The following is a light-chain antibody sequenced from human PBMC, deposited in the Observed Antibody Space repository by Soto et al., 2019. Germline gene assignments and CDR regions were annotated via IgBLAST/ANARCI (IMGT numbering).Light chain of an antibody. V-gene: IGKV3-11*01. CDR3: QQYNNWPWT. Sequence: EIVLTQSPATLSLSPGERATLSCSASQSVSNYLAWYQQRPGQAPRLLIYNASKRAAGIPARFSGSGSGTDFTLTISRLQSEDFAVYYCQQYNNWPWTFGQGTKVDIK. J-gene: IGKJ1*01. CDR1: QSVSNY. CDR2: NAS.